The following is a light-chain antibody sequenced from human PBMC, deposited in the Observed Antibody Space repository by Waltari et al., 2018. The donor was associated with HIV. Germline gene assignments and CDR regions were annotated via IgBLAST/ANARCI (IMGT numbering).Light chain of an antibody. CDR3: TSYTTTSTLV. J-gene: IGLJ2*01. V-gene: IGLV2-14*01. CDR2: EVT. CDR1: SSDLGGTNY. Sequence: QSALTQPASASGSPGQSITISCTGTSSDLGGTNYVSWYQQHPGKAPKLMIDEVTKRPSGVSNRFAGSKSGNTASLTISGLQAEDEADYYCTSYTTTSTLVFGGGTRLTVL.